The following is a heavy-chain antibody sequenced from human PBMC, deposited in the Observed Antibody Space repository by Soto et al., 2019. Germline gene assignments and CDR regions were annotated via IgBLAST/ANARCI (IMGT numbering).Heavy chain of an antibody. V-gene: IGHV4-34*01. Sequence: PSETLSLTCAVYGGSFSGYYWSWIRQPPGKGLEWIGEINHSGSTNYNPSLKSRVTISVDTSKNQFSLKLSSVTAADTAVYFCARDGAVAGDKDNWFDPWGQGALVTVSS. CDR2: INHSGST. J-gene: IGHJ5*02. CDR3: ARDGAVAGDKDNWFDP. D-gene: IGHD6-13*01. CDR1: GGSFSGYY.